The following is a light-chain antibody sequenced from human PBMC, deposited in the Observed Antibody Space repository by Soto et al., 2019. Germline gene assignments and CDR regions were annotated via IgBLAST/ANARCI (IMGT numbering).Light chain of an antibody. CDR3: SSYTSSSTV. CDR1: SSDVGGYNY. CDR2: DVS. J-gene: IGLJ1*01. Sequence: SALTQPASVSGSPGQSITISCTGTSSDVGGYNYVSWYQQHPGKAPKLMIYDVSNRPSGVSNRFSGSKSGNTASLTISGLQAEDEADYYCSSYTSSSTVFGTGTKATVL. V-gene: IGLV2-14*01.